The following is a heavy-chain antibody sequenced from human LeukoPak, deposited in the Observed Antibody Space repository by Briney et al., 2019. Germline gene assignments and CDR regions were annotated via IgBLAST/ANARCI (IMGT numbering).Heavy chain of an antibody. J-gene: IGHJ4*02. D-gene: IGHD3-22*01. Sequence: PSETLSLTCTVSGGSISSYYWSWIRQPAGKGLEWIGRIYTSGSTNYNPSLKSRVTMPVDTSKNQFSLKLSSVTAADTVVYYCARVGPYYYDSSGYYSFDYWGQGTLVTVSS. CDR1: GGSISSYY. V-gene: IGHV4-4*07. CDR3: ARVGPYYYDSSGYYSFDY. CDR2: IYTSGST.